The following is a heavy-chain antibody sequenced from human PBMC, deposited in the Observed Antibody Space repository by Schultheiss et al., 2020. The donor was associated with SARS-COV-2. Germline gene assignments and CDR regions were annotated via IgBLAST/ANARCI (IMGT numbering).Heavy chain of an antibody. J-gene: IGHJ6*02. Sequence: GESLKISCKGSGYSFTSYWIGWVRQMPGKGLEWMGIIYPGDSDTRYSPSFQGQVTMSVDRSINTAYLQWSSLKASDTAMYYCARQGIQLWGDSYGMDVWGQGTTVTVSS. CDR1: GYSFTSYW. CDR2: IYPGDSDT. V-gene: IGHV5-51*01. D-gene: IGHD5-18*01. CDR3: ARQGIQLWGDSYGMDV.